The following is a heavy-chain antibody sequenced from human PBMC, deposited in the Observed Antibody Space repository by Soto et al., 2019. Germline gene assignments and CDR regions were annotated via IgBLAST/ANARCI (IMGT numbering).Heavy chain of an antibody. CDR3: ASSSSPYNWFAP. V-gene: IGHV1-69*06. CDR2: IIPIFGTA. D-gene: IGHD6-6*01. J-gene: IGHJ5*02. Sequence: SVKVSCKASGGTFSSYAISWVRQAPGQGLEWMGGIIPIFGTANYAQKFQGRITITADKSTSTAYMELSSLRSEDTAVYYCASSSSPYNWFAPRGQGTLVTVSA. CDR1: GGTFSSYA.